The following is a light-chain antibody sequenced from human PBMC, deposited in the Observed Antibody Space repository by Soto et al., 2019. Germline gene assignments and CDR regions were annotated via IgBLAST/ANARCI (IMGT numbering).Light chain of an antibody. J-gene: IGLJ2*01. CDR3: GSHAAGSTLI. CDR2: DVS. Sequence: QSALTQPASVSGSPGQSTTISCTATSSDVGGYNEVSWYQQHPGKAPKLMIYDVSNRPSGVSSRFSASKSGNTASLTISGLRAEDEAYYYCGSHAAGSTLIFGGGTKLTVL. V-gene: IGLV2-14*03. CDR1: SSDVGGYNE.